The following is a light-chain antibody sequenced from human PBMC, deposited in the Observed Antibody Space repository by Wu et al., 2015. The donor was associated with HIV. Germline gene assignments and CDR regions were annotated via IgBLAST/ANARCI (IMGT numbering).Light chain of an antibody. V-gene: IGKV3-11*01. CDR3: QQRDDWPLT. J-gene: IGKJ4*01. CDR2: DVF. Sequence: EIVLTQSPATLSLSPGERATLSCRASQNITKYLAWYQQRLGQPPRLLIYDVFNRATGIPVRFSGTGSATDFHLTISSLDPEDSAIYYCQQRDDWPLTFGGGTRVEIK. CDR1: QNITKY.